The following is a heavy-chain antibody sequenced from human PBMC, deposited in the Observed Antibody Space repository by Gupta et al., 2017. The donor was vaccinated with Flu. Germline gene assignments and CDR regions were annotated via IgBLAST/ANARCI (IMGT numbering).Heavy chain of an antibody. CDR1: GFTFSSDS. V-gene: IGHV3-21*01. Sequence: EVQLVESGGGLVKPGGSLRLSCAASGFTFSSDSMNWARQAPGKGLEWVSSISSSGSYIYYADSLKGRFTISRDNAKNSLYLQMNSLRAEDTAVYYCARGTYYDFWSGPNWFDPWGQGTLVTVSS. J-gene: IGHJ5*02. CDR3: ARGTYYDFWSGPNWFDP. CDR2: ISSSGSYI. D-gene: IGHD3-3*01.